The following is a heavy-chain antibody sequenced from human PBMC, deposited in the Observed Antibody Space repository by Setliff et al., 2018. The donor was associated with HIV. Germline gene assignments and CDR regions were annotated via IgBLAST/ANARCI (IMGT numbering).Heavy chain of an antibody. CDR1: GYTFTRYG. Sequence: ASVKVSCKASGYTFTRYGINWVRQAPGQGLEWMGWISGYNDNTNFGEKFQGRVTMTTDTSTSTAHMELRSLRSDDTAVYYCARDRTAHIGYYHDGGGVFDIWGQGTMVTVS. J-gene: IGHJ3*02. CDR2: ISGYNDNT. CDR3: ARDRTAHIGYYHDGGGVFDI. D-gene: IGHD3-22*01. V-gene: IGHV1-18*01.